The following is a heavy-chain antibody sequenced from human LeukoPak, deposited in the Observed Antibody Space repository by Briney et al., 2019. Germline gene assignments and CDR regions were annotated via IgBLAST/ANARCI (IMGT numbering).Heavy chain of an antibody. D-gene: IGHD5-12*01. CDR3: ARALATIWFPFNNWFDP. Sequence: SETLSLTCAVYGGSFSGYYWSWIRQPPGKGLEWIGEINHSGSTNYNPSLKSRVTISVDTSKNQFSLKLSSVTAADTAVYYCARALATIWFPFNNWFDPWGQGTLVTVSS. CDR2: INHSGST. CDR1: GGSFSGYY. V-gene: IGHV4-34*01. J-gene: IGHJ5*02.